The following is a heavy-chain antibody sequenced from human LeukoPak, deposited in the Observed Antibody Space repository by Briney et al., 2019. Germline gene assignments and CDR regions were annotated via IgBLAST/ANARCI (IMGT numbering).Heavy chain of an antibody. CDR2: IYSGGGT. CDR3: ATYRQVLLPFES. Sequence: PGGSLRLSCAASGFTVSSNYMTWVRQAPGKGLEWVSVIYSGGGTYYSDSVKGRCTISRDNSKNTLSLQMNNLRAEHTAVYYCATYRQVLLPFESWGQGTLVTVSS. D-gene: IGHD2-8*02. J-gene: IGHJ4*02. CDR1: GFTVSSNY. V-gene: IGHV3-53*01.